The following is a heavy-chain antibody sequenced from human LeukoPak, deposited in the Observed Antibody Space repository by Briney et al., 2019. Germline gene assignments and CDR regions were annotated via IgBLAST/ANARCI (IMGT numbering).Heavy chain of an antibody. CDR3: ARAGWYGSCNWFDP. CDR1: GGSFSGYY. J-gene: IGHJ5*02. Sequence: SETLSLTCAVYGGSFSGYYWSWLRQPPGKGLEWIGEINHSGSTNYNPSLKSRVTISVDTSKNQFSLKLSSVTAADTAVYYCARAGWYGSCNWFDPWGQGTLVTVSS. V-gene: IGHV4-34*01. CDR2: INHSGST. D-gene: IGHD6-19*01.